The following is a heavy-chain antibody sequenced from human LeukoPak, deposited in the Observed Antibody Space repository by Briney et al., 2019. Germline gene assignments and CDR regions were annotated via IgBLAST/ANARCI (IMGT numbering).Heavy chain of an antibody. CDR1: GGTFSSYA. D-gene: IGHD3-22*01. J-gene: IGHJ4*02. V-gene: IGHV1-69*05. Sequence: GASVKVSCKASGGTFSSYAISWVRQAPGQGLEWMGRIIPIFGTANYAQKFQGRVTITTDESTSTAYMELSSLRSEDTAVYYCARDDSSGYYTPLSSGGQGTLVTVSS. CDR3: ARDDSSGYYTPLSS. CDR2: IIPIFGTA.